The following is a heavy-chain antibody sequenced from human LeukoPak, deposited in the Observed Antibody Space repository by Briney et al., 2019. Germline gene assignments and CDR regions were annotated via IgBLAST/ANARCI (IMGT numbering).Heavy chain of an antibody. CDR1: GFTFSDYY. CDR2: ISSTGSYT. CDR3: ARDRGRYTSGWYFDY. J-gene: IGHJ4*02. D-gene: IGHD6-19*01. Sequence: PGGSLRLSCAPSGFTFSDYYMSWIREAPGKGLEWISYISSTGSYTNYADSVKGRFTISRDNAKNSLYLQMNSLRAEDTAVYYCARDRGRYTSGWYFDYWGQGTLVTLSS. V-gene: IGHV3-11*06.